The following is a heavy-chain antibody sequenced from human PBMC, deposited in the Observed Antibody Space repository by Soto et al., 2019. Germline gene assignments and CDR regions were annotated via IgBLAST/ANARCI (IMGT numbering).Heavy chain of an antibody. CDR2: ISNSGSTI. J-gene: IGHJ5*02. V-gene: IGHV3-11*01. Sequence: QVQLVESGGGLVKPGGSLRLSCAASGFTFSNYYMSWIRQAPGKGLEWLSYISNSGSTIYYAESVRGRFIISRDNAKNSGYLQMNSLGAEDAAVYYCARLYGAPWGGFDPWGQGTLVTVSS. CDR1: GFTFSNYY. CDR3: ARLYGAPWGGFDP. D-gene: IGHD4-17*01.